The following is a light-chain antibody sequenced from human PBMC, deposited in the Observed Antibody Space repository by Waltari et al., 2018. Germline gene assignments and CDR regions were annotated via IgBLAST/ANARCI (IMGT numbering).Light chain of an antibody. CDR2: KDE. J-gene: IGLJ1*01. CDR3: HSAVSSCTFYV. CDR1: ALPTEY. V-gene: IGLV3-25*03. Sequence: SYELTQSPSQSVSPGQTATITCSGDALPTEYVYWYQQKPGQAPVLIIYKDEERTPGILELFSCSSSGTTATLTISVVQSEDDADYYCHSAVSSCTFYVFAAGTKVTFL.